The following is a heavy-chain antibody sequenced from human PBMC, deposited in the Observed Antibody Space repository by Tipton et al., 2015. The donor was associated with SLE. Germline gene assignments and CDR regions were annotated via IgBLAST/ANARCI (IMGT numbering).Heavy chain of an antibody. V-gene: IGHV4-39*01. Sequence: TLSLTCTVSGGSISSSSYHWGWIRQPPGKGLEWIGSIYYSGSTYYNPSLKSRVTISVDTSKNQFSLKLSSVTAADTAVYYCASITRDGADDYWGQGTLVTVSS. CDR3: ASITRDGADDY. CDR2: IYYSGST. J-gene: IGHJ4*02. CDR1: GGSISSSSYH. D-gene: IGHD1-14*01.